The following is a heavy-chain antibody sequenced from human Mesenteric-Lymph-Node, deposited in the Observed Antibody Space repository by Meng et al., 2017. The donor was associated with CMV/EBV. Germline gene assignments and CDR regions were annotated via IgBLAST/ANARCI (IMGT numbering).Heavy chain of an antibody. Sequence: GESLKISCAASGFTFSNYGVNWVRQAPGKGLEWVSFISSRGDYIYYADSVSGRFTISRDNAKNSVYLEMHSLRAEDTAVYYCARNGGREGWRWLGDIEVVPAAVAENYYHYYGMDVWGQGTTVTVSS. V-gene: IGHV3-21*01. D-gene: IGHD2-2*01. J-gene: IGHJ6*02. CDR1: GFTFSNYG. CDR2: ISSRGDYI. CDR3: ARNGGREGWRWLGDIEVVPAAVAENYYHYYGMDV.